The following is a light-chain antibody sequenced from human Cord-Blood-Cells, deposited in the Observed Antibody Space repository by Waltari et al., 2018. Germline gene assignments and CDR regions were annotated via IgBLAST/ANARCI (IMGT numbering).Light chain of an antibody. V-gene: IGKV3-11*01. J-gene: IGKJ3*01. Sequence: DIVLTQSPATLSLSPGARATLPCRARQSVSSYLAWYQQKPGQAPRLLIYDASNRATGIPARFSGSGSGTDFTLTISSLEPEDFAVYYCQQRSNWPLVTFGPGTKVDIK. CDR2: DAS. CDR3: QQRSNWPLVT. CDR1: QSVSSY.